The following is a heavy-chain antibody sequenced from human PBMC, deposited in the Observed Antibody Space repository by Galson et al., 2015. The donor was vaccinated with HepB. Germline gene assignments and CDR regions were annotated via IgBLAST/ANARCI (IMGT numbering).Heavy chain of an antibody. D-gene: IGHD7-27*01. CDR1: GFTFDDYA. Sequence: SLRLSCAASGFTFDDYAMHWVRQGPGKGLEWVSGISWNSDSRGYADSVKGRFTISRDNAKNSLYLQMNSLRAEDTAFYYCAKAKSIRKLGYFDYWGQGTLVTVSS. CDR3: AKAKSIRKLGYFDY. CDR2: ISWNSDSR. V-gene: IGHV3-9*01. J-gene: IGHJ4*02.